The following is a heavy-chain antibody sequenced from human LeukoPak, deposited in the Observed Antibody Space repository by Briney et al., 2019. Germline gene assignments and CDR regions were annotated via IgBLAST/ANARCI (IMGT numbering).Heavy chain of an antibody. CDR1: GFTFSSYE. V-gene: IGHV3-48*03. Sequence: GGSLRLSCAASGFTFSSYEMNWVRQAPGKGLEWVSYISSSAGTTYYADSVKGRFTISRDNAKNSLYLQMNSLRAEDTAIYFCARQQQQLWYDWGQGTLVTVSS. CDR2: ISSSAGTT. D-gene: IGHD5-18*01. J-gene: IGHJ4*02. CDR3: ARQQQQLWYD.